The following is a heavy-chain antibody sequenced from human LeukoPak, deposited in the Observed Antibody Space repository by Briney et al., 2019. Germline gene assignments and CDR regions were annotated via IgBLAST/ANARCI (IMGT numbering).Heavy chain of an antibody. CDR3: ARLPVIVGAALEYYYYYMDV. J-gene: IGHJ6*03. Sequence: PSETLSLTCAVYGGTFSGYYWSWIRQPPGKRLEWVGESNDSGGTNYNPSLKSRVTISADKSKNQVSLKLTSVTAAGTAVYYCARLPVIVGAALEYYYYYMDVWGQGTTVTVSS. V-gene: IGHV4-34*01. CDR1: GGTFSGYY. D-gene: IGHD1-26*01. CDR2: SNDSGGT.